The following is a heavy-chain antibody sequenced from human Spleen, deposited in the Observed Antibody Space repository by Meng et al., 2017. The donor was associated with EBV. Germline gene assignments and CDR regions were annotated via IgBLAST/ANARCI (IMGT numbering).Heavy chain of an antibody. Sequence: QVRLVQSAAEVKKPGASVKVSCKTSGGIFRNSAISWVRQAPGQGLEWLGGFLPMLGAPNYAQKFQGRVTITADESTSTHYMDLNSLTSEDTAVYYCASESGRGYTPDYWGQGPLVTVSS. CDR3: ASESGRGYTPDY. J-gene: IGHJ4*02. CDR1: GGIFRNSA. D-gene: IGHD3-10*01. CDR2: FLPMLGAP. V-gene: IGHV1-69*01.